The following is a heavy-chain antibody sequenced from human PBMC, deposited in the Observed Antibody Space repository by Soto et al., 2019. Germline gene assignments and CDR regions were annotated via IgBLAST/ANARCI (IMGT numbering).Heavy chain of an antibody. V-gene: IGHV3-11*05. D-gene: IGHD3-10*01. CDR3: ARDHYGPGWFDP. Sequence: QVQLVESGGGLVKPGGSLRLSCAASGFTFSDYYMSWIRQAPGKGLEWVSYISRSSTYTNYADSVKGRFTISRDNAKNSLYLQMNSLRAEDTAVYYCARDHYGPGWFDPWGQGTLVTASS. J-gene: IGHJ5*02. CDR2: ISRSSTYT. CDR1: GFTFSDYY.